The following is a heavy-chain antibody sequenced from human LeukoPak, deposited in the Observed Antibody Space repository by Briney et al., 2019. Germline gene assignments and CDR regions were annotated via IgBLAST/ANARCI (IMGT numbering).Heavy chain of an antibody. V-gene: IGHV4-4*02. CDR1: GDSISRSDW. Sequence: SGTLSLTCAVSGDSISRSDWWTWVRQPPGKGLEWIGEIYHSGTTYYNPSLKSRVTISVDTSKNQFSLKLSSVTAADTAVYYRARVGYDILTGFTNWFDPWGQGTLVTVSS. J-gene: IGHJ5*02. CDR2: IYHSGTT. D-gene: IGHD3-9*01. CDR3: ARVGYDILTGFTNWFDP.